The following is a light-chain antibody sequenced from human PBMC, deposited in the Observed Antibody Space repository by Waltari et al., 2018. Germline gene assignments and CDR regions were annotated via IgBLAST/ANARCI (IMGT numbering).Light chain of an antibody. Sequence: QLVLTQSPSASASLGASVKLTCTLSSGHSTNIIAWHQQQPEKGPRYLMNVNSDGSHNKGVGIPDRFSGSSSGAERYLTISSLQSEDEADYYCQTGGHGTWVFGGGTRLTVL. CDR3: QTGGHGTWV. CDR1: SGHSTNI. CDR2: VNSDGSH. J-gene: IGLJ3*02. V-gene: IGLV4-69*01.